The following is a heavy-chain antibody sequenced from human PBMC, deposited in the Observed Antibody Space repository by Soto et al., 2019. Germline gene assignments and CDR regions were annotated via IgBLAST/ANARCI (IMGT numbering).Heavy chain of an antibody. V-gene: IGHV1-58*02. D-gene: IGHD3-10*01. Sequence: SVKVSCKASGFTFTSSAMQWVRQARGQRLEWIGWIVVGSGNTNYAQKFQERVTITRDMSTSTAYMELSSLRSEDTAVYYCAAVPDMSSGPYFDYWGQGTLVTVSS. CDR3: AAVPDMSSGPYFDY. CDR2: IVVGSGNT. J-gene: IGHJ4*02. CDR1: GFTFTSSA.